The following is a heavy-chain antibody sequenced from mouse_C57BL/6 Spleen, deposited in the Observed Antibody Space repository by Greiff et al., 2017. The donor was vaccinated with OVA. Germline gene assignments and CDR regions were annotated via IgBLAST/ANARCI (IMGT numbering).Heavy chain of an antibody. Sequence: VKLMESGAELVKPGASVKISCKASGYAFSSYWMNWVKQRPGKGLEWIGQIYPGDGDTNYHGKVKGKATTTADKSSNTAYMLLSSLTSEDSAVYCCATSPRQLRGADYWGQGTTLTVSS. V-gene: IGHV1-80*01. CDR3: ATSPRQLRGADY. CDR2: IYPGDGDT. D-gene: IGHD3-2*02. J-gene: IGHJ2*01. CDR1: GYAFSSYW.